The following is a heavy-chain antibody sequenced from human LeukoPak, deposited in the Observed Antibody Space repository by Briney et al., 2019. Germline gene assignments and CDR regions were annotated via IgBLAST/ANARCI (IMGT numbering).Heavy chain of an antibody. CDR1: GYSFTTHW. CDR2: IYPGDSDT. Sequence: HGESLKISCKGSGYSFTTHWIGWVRQMPGKGLEWMGIIYPGDSDTRYSPSFQGQVTISADKSISTAYLQWSSLKASDTAMYYCARSEMATVLSQDYWGQGTLVTVSS. J-gene: IGHJ4*02. V-gene: IGHV5-51*01. CDR3: ARSEMATVLSQDY. D-gene: IGHD5-24*01.